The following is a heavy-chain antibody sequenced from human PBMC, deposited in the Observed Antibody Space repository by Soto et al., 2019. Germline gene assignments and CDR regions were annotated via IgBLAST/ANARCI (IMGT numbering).Heavy chain of an antibody. J-gene: IGHJ6*02. D-gene: IGHD3-16*01. CDR2: ISGYNGNT. Sequence: QVQLVQSGAEVKKPGASVKVSCKASGYPFTSYGISWVRQAPGQGLEWMGWISGYNGNTNYAQEIQGRVTLTTDTSKSRAYLELRSLTSDDTAVDYCGRGGGGMDVWGQGTTVTVSS. CDR3: GRGGGGMDV. V-gene: IGHV1-18*04. CDR1: GYPFTSYG.